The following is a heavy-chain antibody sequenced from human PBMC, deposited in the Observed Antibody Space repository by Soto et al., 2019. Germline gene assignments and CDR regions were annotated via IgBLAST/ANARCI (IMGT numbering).Heavy chain of an antibody. J-gene: IGHJ4*02. V-gene: IGHV1-3*01. CDR1: GYTFTSYA. CDR2: INAGNGNT. Sequence: ASVKVSCKASGYTFTSYAMHWVRQAPGQRLEWMGWINAGNGNTKYSQKFQGRVTITRDTSASTAYMGLSSLRSEDTAVYYCARGTPETCYGNFDYWCQAALVTVSS. D-gene: IGHD2-2*01. CDR3: ARGTPETCYGNFDY.